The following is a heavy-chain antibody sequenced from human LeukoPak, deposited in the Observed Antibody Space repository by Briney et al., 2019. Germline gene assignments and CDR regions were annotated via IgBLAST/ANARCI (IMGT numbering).Heavy chain of an antibody. CDR1: GYTFTSYG. V-gene: IGHV1-18*01. Sequence: ASVKVSCKASGYTFTSYGISWVRQAPGQGLEWMGWISAYNGNTNYAQKLQGRVTMTTDTSTSTAYMELRSLRSDDTAVYYCARDLYYDSSGYHLLYDYWGQGTLVTVSS. J-gene: IGHJ4*02. CDR3: ARDLYYDSSGYHLLYDY. CDR2: ISAYNGNT. D-gene: IGHD3-22*01.